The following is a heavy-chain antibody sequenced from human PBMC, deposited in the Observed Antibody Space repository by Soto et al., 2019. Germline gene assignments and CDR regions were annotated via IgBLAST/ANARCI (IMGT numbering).Heavy chain of an antibody. J-gene: IGHJ4*02. Sequence: LSLTCSVSGGSLSGSYWSWIRQSPGKGLEWLGYVYYTGSTNYSPSLRSRVSISVDTSKNEFSLRLSSVTAADTAVYFCARSVAVPGAHIDYWGQGTQVTVSS. CDR3: ARSVAVPGAHIDY. CDR1: GGSLSGSY. CDR2: VYYTGST. V-gene: IGHV4-59*01. D-gene: IGHD6-19*01.